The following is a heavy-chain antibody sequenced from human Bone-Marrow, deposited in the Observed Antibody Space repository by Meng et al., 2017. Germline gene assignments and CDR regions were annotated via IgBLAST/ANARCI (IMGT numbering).Heavy chain of an antibody. Sequence: QVQLQESGPGLVKPSETLSLTCTVSGGSISTYYWSWIRQSPEKGLEWIGYINYSGRTNYIPSPRSRATISVDPSKNQFSLNLRSVTAADTAVYYCAGGPSHGGSYSDYWGQGTLVTVSS. CDR3: AGGPSHGGSYSDY. J-gene: IGHJ4*02. CDR2: INYSGRT. CDR1: GGSISTYY. V-gene: IGHV4-59*01. D-gene: IGHD2-21*02.